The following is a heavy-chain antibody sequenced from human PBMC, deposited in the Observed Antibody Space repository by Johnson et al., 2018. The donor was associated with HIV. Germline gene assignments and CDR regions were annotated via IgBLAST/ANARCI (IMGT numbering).Heavy chain of an antibody. CDR2: ISWNSANI. CDR1: ALSVSTNY. V-gene: IGHV3-66*03. D-gene: IGHD4/OR15-4a*01. J-gene: IGHJ3*02. Sequence: VQLVESGGGLMQPGGSLRLSCAASALSVSTNYISWVRQAPGKGLEWVSGISWNSANIGHADSVKGRFTISRDNSKNTLYLQMNSLRTEDTAVYYCAARGLWTYDAFDIWGQGTMVTVSS. CDR3: AARGLWTYDAFDI.